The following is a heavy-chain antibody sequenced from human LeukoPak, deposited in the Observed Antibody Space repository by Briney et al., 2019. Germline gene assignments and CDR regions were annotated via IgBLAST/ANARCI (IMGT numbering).Heavy chain of an antibody. V-gene: IGHV3-23*01. Sequence: GGSLRLSCAASGFTFSTYAMSWVRQAPGKGLEWVSAISGSGGTTYNADSVKGRFTISRENSKKTVHLQMNSLRAEDTAVYYCARQASGYSGYEHFDYWGQGTLVTVSS. J-gene: IGHJ4*02. CDR2: ISGSGGTT. CDR3: ARQASGYSGYEHFDY. CDR1: GFTFSTYA. D-gene: IGHD5-12*01.